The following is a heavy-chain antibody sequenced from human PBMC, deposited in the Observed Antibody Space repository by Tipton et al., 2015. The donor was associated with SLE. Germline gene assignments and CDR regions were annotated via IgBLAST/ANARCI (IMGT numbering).Heavy chain of an antibody. CDR3: ARGPVPSSYYDILTGRAFGFDY. CDR1: GGSLSSGDYS. V-gene: IGHV4-30-2*01. Sequence: TLSLTCTVSGGSLSSGDYSWSWVRQPSGKGLEWIGHIFHSGSAYYNPSLKSRVTLSVDTSKNQFSLKVTSVTAADTAVYYCARGPVPSSYYDILTGRAFGFDYWGQGTLVTVSS. CDR2: IFHSGSA. D-gene: IGHD3-9*01. J-gene: IGHJ4*02.